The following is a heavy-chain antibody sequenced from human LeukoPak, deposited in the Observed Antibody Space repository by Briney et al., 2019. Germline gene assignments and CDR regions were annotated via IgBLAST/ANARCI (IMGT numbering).Heavy chain of an antibody. Sequence: SETLSLTCTVSGGSIRTYYWSWIRQPAGKALEWIGRIHTSGSTDYNPSLESRVSISVDTSKNQFSLKLRSVTAADTAVYYCAREGSMTARPFVSIDYWGQGTLVTVSS. CDR3: AREGSMTARPFVSIDY. J-gene: IGHJ4*02. CDR1: GGSIRTYY. CDR2: IHTSGST. D-gene: IGHD6-6*01. V-gene: IGHV4-4*07.